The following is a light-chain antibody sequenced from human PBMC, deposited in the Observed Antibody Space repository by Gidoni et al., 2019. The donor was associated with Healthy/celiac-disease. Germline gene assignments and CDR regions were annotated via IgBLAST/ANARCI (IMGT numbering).Light chain of an antibody. CDR2: DAS. CDR3: QRNDNLRPYT. V-gene: IGKV1-33*01. CDR1: QDISNS. J-gene: IGKJ2*01. Sequence: DIHITQSPSSLSASVGDRLTITCQANQDISNSLTWYQKKPEKAPKLLIYDASNLETVVPTRFSGSGCGTDFTFTSSRLQAEDIATYYCQRNDNLRPYTFGQGTKLEIK.